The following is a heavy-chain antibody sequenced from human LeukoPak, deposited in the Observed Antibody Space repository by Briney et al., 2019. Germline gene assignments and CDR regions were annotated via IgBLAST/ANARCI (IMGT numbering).Heavy chain of an antibody. Sequence: GRSLTLSCAASGFTFSSYAMHWVRQAPGKGLEGVAVISYDGSNKYYADSVKGRFTISRDNSKNTLYLQMNSLRAEDTAVYYCARERDYDSSGYAFYFDYWGQGTLVTVSS. CDR3: ARERDYDSSGYAFYFDY. V-gene: IGHV3-30-3*01. CDR2: ISYDGSNK. CDR1: GFTFSSYA. D-gene: IGHD3-22*01. J-gene: IGHJ4*02.